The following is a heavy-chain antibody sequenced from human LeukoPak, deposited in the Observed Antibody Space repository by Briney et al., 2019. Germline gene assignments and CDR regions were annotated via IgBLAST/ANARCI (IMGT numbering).Heavy chain of an antibody. J-gene: IGHJ4*02. D-gene: IGHD3-3*01. Sequence: GGSLRLSCAASGFTFSSYGMHWVRQAPGKGLEWVAVISYDGSNKYYADSVKGRFTISRDNSMNTLYLQMNSPRAEDTAVYYCAKDHRKTYPITIFGVASYYFDYWGQGTLVTVSS. CDR3: AKDHRKTYPITIFGVASYYFDY. V-gene: IGHV3-30*18. CDR1: GFTFSSYG. CDR2: ISYDGSNK.